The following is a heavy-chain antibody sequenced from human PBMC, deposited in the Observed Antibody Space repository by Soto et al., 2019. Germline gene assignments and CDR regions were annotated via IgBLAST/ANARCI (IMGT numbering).Heavy chain of an antibody. CDR1: GFTFSSYG. CDR2: ISYDGSNK. CDR3: AKDLGTIFGY. J-gene: IGHJ4*02. Sequence: GGSLRLSCAASGFTFSSYGMHWVRQAPGKGLEWVAVISYDGSNKYYADSVKGRFTISRDNSKNTLYLQMNSLRAEDTAVYYCAKDLGTIFGYWGQGSLVTVSS. D-gene: IGHD5-12*01. V-gene: IGHV3-30*18.